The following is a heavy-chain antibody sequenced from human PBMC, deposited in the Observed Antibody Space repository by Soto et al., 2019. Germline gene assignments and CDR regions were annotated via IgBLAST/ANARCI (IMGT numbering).Heavy chain of an antibody. CDR1: TFSFSSFS. CDR2: ISNTGGTI. CDR3: ARTDSFDM. J-gene: IGHJ3*02. Sequence: VQLVESGGGLGQPGGSLRLSCAASTFSFSSFSMNWVRQAPGKGLEWGSYISNTGGTIYYADSVKGRFTVSRDSARNSLYLQMNSLRAEDTAVYYCARTDSFDMWGQGTMVTVSS. V-gene: IGHV3-48*01.